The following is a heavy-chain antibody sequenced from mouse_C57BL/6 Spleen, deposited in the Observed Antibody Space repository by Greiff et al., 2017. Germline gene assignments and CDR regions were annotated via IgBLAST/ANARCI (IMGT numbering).Heavy chain of an antibody. CDR1: GYSFTSYY. Sequence: VQLQQSGPELVKPGASVKISCKASGYSFTSYYIHWVKQRPGQGLEWIGWLYPGSGNTKYNEKFKGKATLTAVTSSSTAYMQLSSLTSEDSAVYYCARGAAQATFDYWGQGTTLTVSS. J-gene: IGHJ2*01. CDR3: ARGAAQATFDY. D-gene: IGHD3-2*02. CDR2: LYPGSGNT. V-gene: IGHV1-66*01.